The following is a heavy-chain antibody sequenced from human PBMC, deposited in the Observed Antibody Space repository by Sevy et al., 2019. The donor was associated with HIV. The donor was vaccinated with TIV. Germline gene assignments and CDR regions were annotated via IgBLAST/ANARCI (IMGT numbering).Heavy chain of an antibody. CDR3: AKGDRTFYGLDV. CDR2: RRGSAGST. Sequence: GGSLRLSCAASGFTFSTYAMSWVRRAPGKGLEWVSARRGSAGSTDYADLVKGRFTISRDKSKNTLYLQMNSLRAEDTAVYYCAKGDRTFYGLDVWGQGTTVTVSS. CDR1: GFTFSTYA. V-gene: IGHV3-23*01. D-gene: IGHD2-15*01. J-gene: IGHJ6*02.